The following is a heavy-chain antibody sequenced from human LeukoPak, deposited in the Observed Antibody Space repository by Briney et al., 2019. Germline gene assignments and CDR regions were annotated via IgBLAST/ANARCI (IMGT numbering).Heavy chain of an antibody. CDR1: XTFTRXX. J-gene: IGHJ3*02. D-gene: IGHD6-19*01. CDR3: ARESSGSSIGAFDI. CDR2: INPSGGST. V-gene: IGHV1-46*01. Sequence: XTFTRXXMHWVRQAPGQGLEWMGMINPSGGSTSYAQKFQGRVTMTRDTSTSTVYMELSSLRSEDTAVYYCARESSGSSIGAFDIWGQGTMVTVSS.